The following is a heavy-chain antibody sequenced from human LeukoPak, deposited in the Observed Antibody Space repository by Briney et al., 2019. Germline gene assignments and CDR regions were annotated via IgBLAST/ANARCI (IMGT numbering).Heavy chain of an antibody. V-gene: IGHV1-46*01. D-gene: IGHD5-18*01. CDR3: AREPDNTAMAPDGMDV. J-gene: IGHJ6*02. Sequence: ASVKVSCKASGYTFTSYYMHWVRQAPGQGLEWMGIINPSGGSTGYAQKFQGRVTMTRDTSTSTVYMELSSLRSEDTAVYYCAREPDNTAMAPDGMDVWGQGTTVTVSS. CDR1: GYTFTSYY. CDR2: INPSGGST.